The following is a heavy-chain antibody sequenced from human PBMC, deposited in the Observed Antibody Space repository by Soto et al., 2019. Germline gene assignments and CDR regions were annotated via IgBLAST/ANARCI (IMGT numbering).Heavy chain of an antibody. CDR3: ARGLRDSSGYSDDQSDP. CDR2: IYYSGST. Sequence: SETLSLTCTVSGGSISSGGYYWSWIRQHPGKGLEWIGYIYYSGSTYYNPSLKSRVTISVDTSKNQFSLKLSSVTAADTAVYYCARGLRDSSGYSDDQSDPWGQGTLVTVSS. V-gene: IGHV4-31*03. D-gene: IGHD3-22*01. CDR1: GGSISSGGYY. J-gene: IGHJ5*02.